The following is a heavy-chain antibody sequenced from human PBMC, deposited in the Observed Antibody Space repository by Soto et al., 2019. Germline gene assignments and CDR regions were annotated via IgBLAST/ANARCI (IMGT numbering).Heavy chain of an antibody. CDR3: ARHGGSYYFDY. CDR2: LYSGNT. CDR1: GGSISSSTYY. D-gene: IGHD1-26*01. J-gene: IGHJ4*02. Sequence: QLQLQESGPGLVKPSETLSLTCTVSGGSISSSTYYWGWIRQPPGKRLEWIGSLYSGNTYHNPSLKSRVTLSADTSKNQLSLRLSSVTAADTAVYYCARHGGSYYFDYWGQGTLVTVSS. V-gene: IGHV4-39*01.